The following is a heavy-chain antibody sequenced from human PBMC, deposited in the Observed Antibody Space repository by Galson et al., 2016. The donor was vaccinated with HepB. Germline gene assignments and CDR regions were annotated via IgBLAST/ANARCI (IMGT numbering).Heavy chain of an antibody. J-gene: IGHJ4*02. CDR3: ARRYRTADAGDSFYFFDH. Sequence: QSGAEVKKPGESLKISCKGSGYSFSTYWIVWVRQMPGKGLDYMGMIYPDDSDTRYRSSFEGQVTISADKSISVAYLQLRSLKASDTAMYYCARRYRTADAGDSFYFFDHWGQGTLVTVSS. CDR2: IYPDDSDT. CDR1: GYSFSTYW. D-gene: IGHD2-21*02. V-gene: IGHV5-51*01.